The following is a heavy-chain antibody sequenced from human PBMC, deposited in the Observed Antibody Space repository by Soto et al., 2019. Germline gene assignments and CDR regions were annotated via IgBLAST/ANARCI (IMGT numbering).Heavy chain of an antibody. J-gene: IGHJ6*02. CDR3: ARDFSSRYCSSTSFYIDIYCMDV. Sequence: SETLSLTCTVSGGSISSYYWSWIRQPPGKGLEWIGYIYYSGSTNYNPSLKSRVTISVDTSKNQFSLKLSSVTAADTAVYYCARDFSSRYCSSTSFYIDIYCMDVWGQGTTVTVSS. V-gene: IGHV4-59*01. D-gene: IGHD2-2*02. CDR1: GGSISSYY. CDR2: IYYSGST.